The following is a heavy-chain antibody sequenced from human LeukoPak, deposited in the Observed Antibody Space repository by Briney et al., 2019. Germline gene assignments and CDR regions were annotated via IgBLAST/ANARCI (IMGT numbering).Heavy chain of an antibody. CDR3: ARDTQDTAQDY. CDR1: GGTFSSYA. CDR2: IIPILDIT. D-gene: IGHD5-18*01. J-gene: IGHJ4*02. V-gene: IGHV1-69*04. Sequence: ASVKVSCKASGGTFSSYAISWVRQAPGQGLEWMGRIIPILDITNYAQKFQGRVTITADKSTSTAYMELSSLRSEDTAVYYCARDTQDTAQDYWGQGTLVTVSS.